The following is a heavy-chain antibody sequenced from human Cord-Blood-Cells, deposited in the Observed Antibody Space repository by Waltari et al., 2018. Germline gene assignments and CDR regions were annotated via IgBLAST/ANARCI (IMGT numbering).Heavy chain of an antibody. Sequence: QVQLQQWGAGLLKPSETLSLTCAVYGGSFSGYYWSWIRQPPGKGLEWIGEINHSGSTNYNPPLKSRVTISVDTSKNQCALKLSSVTAAYTAVYYCARTGDGAIAAAYYMDVWGKGTTVTVSS. CDR2: INHSGST. CDR1: GGSFSGYY. CDR3: ARTGDGAIAAAYYMDV. J-gene: IGHJ6*03. D-gene: IGHD6-13*01. V-gene: IGHV4-34*01.